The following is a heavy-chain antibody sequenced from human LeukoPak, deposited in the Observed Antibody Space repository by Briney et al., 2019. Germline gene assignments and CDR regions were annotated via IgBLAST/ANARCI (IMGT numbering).Heavy chain of an antibody. CDR1: GYTFTDYY. Sequence: ASVKVSCKASGYTFTDYYIHWVRQAPGQGFEWMGWINPNSGDRNYAQRFQDRVTLTRDTSISTAYVELTNLRTDDTAIYYCARPNGDFYNWFDPWGQGTLVTVSS. CDR3: ARPNGDFYNWFDP. V-gene: IGHV1-2*02. CDR2: INPNSGDR. D-gene: IGHD2-21*02. J-gene: IGHJ5*02.